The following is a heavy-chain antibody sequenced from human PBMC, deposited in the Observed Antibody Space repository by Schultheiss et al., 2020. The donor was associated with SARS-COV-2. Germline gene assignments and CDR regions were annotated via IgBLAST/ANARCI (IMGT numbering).Heavy chain of an antibody. V-gene: IGHV4-31*03. CDR1: GGSISSGGYY. Sequence: SQTLSLTCTVSGGSISSGGYYWSWIRQHPGKGLEWIGYIYYSGSTYYNPSLKSRVTISVDTSKNQFSLKLSSVTAADTAVYYCARAGPPRGKTRKLFDYWGQGTLVTVSS. D-gene: IGHD1-1*01. J-gene: IGHJ4*02. CDR3: ARAGPPRGKTRKLFDY. CDR2: IYYSGST.